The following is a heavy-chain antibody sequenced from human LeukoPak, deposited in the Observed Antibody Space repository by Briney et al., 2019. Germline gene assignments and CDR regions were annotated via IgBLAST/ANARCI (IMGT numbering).Heavy chain of an antibody. Sequence: GGSLRLSCAASGFTFSSHGMNWVRQAPGKGLEWVAGISPDGSKRYYVDAVKGRFTISRDNSKNTLYLQMNSLRVEDTAMYYCARDLSYFSFDDWGQGTTVTVSS. D-gene: IGHD2-21*01. CDR2: ISPDGSKR. V-gene: IGHV3-33*01. CDR3: ARDLSYFSFDD. J-gene: IGHJ6*02. CDR1: GFTFSSHG.